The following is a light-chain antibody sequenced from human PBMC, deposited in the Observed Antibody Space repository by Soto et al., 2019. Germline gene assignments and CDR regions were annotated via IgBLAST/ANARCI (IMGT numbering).Light chain of an antibody. J-gene: IGLJ3*02. CDR1: SSDVGSYNR. Sequence: QSALTQPPSVSGSPGQSVTISCTGTSSDVGSYNRVSWYQQPPGTAPKLMIYEVSNRPSGVPDRFSGSKSGNTASLTISGLQAEDEADSYCSLYTSSITWVFGGGTKLTVL. CDR2: EVS. V-gene: IGLV2-18*01. CDR3: SLYTSSITWV.